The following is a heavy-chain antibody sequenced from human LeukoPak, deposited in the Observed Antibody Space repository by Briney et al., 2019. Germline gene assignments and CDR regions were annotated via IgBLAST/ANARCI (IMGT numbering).Heavy chain of an antibody. CDR3: ARPSPPGDGYNPPDY. CDR2: ISHDERNK. CDR1: GFTFTNFA. V-gene: IGHV3-30*09. D-gene: IGHD5-24*01. Sequence: PGGSLRLSCVASGFTFTNFAMHWVRQAPGKGLAWVAVISHDERNKYYADSVKGRFAISRDNSNNIVYLQMNSLTPEDTAMYYCARPSPPGDGYNPPDYWGQGTLVTVSS. J-gene: IGHJ4*02.